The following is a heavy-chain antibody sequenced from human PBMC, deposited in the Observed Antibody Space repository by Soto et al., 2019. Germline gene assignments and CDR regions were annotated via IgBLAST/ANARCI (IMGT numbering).Heavy chain of an antibody. Sequence: EVQLVESGGGLVQPGGSLRLSCAASGFTFSSYWMSWVRQAPGKGLEWVANIKQDGSEKYYVDSVKGRFTMSTDNAKNSLYLQINSLRAEYTAVYYCAREPRGIAVAGYYYYYGMAVWGQGTTVTVSS. CDR1: GFTFSSYW. CDR3: AREPRGIAVAGYYYYYGMAV. D-gene: IGHD6-19*01. J-gene: IGHJ6*02. CDR2: IKQDGSEK. V-gene: IGHV3-7*03.